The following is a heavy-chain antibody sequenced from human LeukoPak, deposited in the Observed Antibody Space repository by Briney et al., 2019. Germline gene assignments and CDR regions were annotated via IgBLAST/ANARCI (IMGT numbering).Heavy chain of an antibody. CDR1: GFTFSSHA. CDR2: IITSGGST. J-gene: IGHJ4*02. D-gene: IGHD4-17*01. V-gene: IGHV3-23*01. CDR3: AKDRYGDYAFDY. Sequence: GGSLRLSCAASGFTFSSHAMSWVRRAPGKGLEWVSSIITSGGSTYNADSVRGRFTISRDNSKNTLYLQLNSLRAEDTAVYYCAKDRYGDYAFDYWGQGTLVTVSS.